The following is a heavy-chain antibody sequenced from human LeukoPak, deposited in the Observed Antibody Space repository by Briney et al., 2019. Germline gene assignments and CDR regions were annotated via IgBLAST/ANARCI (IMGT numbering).Heavy chain of an antibody. D-gene: IGHD5-18*01. CDR1: GGSISSYY. CDR2: IYYSGST. CDR3: ARDRHYRAAYSYAELVDY. J-gene: IGHJ4*02. Sequence: SETLSLTCTVSGGSISSYYWSWIRQPPGKGLEWIGYIYYSGSTNYNPSLKSRVTISVDTSKNQFSLKLSSVTAADTAVYYCARDRHYRAAYSYAELVDYWGQGTLVTVSS. V-gene: IGHV4-59*12.